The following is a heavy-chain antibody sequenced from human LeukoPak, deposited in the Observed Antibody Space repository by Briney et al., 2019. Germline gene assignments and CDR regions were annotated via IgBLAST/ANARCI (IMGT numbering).Heavy chain of an antibody. CDR1: GFPFSSYW. Sequence: PGGSLRLSCVASGFPFSSYWMTWVRQAPGKGLEWVANIKQDGSKKSYVDSVKGRFTISRDNAKNSLYLQMNSLRAEDTAVYYCAKGLRFLEWLSNDAFDIWGQGTMVTVSS. J-gene: IGHJ3*02. CDR3: AKGLRFLEWLSNDAFDI. CDR2: IKQDGSKK. V-gene: IGHV3-7*03. D-gene: IGHD3-3*01.